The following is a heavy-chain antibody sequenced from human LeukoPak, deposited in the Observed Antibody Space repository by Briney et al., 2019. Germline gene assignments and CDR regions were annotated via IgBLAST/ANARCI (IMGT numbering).Heavy chain of an antibody. V-gene: IGHV4-34*01. D-gene: IGHD2-2*01. CDR3: ARVSIVVVPAAIQNYYYYMDV. Sequence: PSETLSLTCAVYGGSFSGYYWSWIRQPPGKGLEWIGEINHSGSTNYNPSLKSRVTISVDTSKNQFSLKLSSVTAADTAVYYCARVSIVVVPAAIQNYYYYMDVWGKGTTVTVSS. CDR1: GGSFSGYY. CDR2: INHSGST. J-gene: IGHJ6*03.